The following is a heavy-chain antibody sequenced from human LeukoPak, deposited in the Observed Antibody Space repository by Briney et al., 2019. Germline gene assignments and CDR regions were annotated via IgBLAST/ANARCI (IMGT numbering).Heavy chain of an antibody. D-gene: IGHD6-13*01. Sequence: GGSLRLSCAASGFTVSSNYMSWVRQAPGKGLEWVSSISSSSSYIYYADSVKGRFTISRDNAKNSLYLQMNSLRAEDTAVYYCARLASLHSSSWNFDYWGQGTLVTVSS. CDR1: GFTVSSNY. CDR3: ARLASLHSSSWNFDY. V-gene: IGHV3-21*01. CDR2: ISSSSSYI. J-gene: IGHJ4*02.